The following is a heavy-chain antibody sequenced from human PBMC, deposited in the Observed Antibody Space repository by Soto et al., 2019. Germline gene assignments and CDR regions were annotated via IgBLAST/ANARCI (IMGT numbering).Heavy chain of an antibody. Sequence: PGGSLRLSCEASGFTFNSYGMHWVRQGPGNGLEWVAFISYDSTKTYYADSVKGRFTISRDNSNSALYVQMNSLTGEDTAVYYCARTRSAWSDFHYYSLDVWGQGATVTVSS. D-gene: IGHD1-26*01. CDR1: GFTFNSYG. CDR2: ISYDSTKT. V-gene: IGHV3-30*03. CDR3: ARTRSAWSDFHYYSLDV. J-gene: IGHJ6*02.